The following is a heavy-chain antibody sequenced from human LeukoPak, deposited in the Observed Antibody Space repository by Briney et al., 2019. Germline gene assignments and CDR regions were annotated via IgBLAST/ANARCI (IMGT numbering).Heavy chain of an antibody. V-gene: IGHV1-8*03. D-gene: IGHD1-26*01. J-gene: IGHJ6*03. CDR3: ARGAVGATLGYYYYMDV. CDR2: MNPNSGNT. CDR1: GYTFTSYG. Sequence: ASVKVSRKASGYTFTSYGISWVRQAPGQGLEWMGWMNPNSGNTGYAQKFQGRVTITRNTSISTAYMELSSLRSEDTAVYYCARGAVGATLGYYYYMDVWGKGTTVTVSS.